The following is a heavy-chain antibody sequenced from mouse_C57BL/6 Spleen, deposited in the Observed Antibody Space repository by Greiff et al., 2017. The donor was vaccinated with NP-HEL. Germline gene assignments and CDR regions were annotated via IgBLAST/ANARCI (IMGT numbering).Heavy chain of an antibody. D-gene: IGHD4-1*01. J-gene: IGHJ4*01. CDR3: ARLGRDISYAMDY. Sequence: VQLQQPGAELVRPGSSVKLSCKASGYTFTSYWMHWVKQRPIQGLEWIGNIDPSDSETHYNQKFKDKATLTVDKSSSTAYMQLSSLTSEDSAVYYCARLGRDISYAMDYWGQGTSVTVSS. V-gene: IGHV1-52*01. CDR2: IDPSDSET. CDR1: GYTFTSYW.